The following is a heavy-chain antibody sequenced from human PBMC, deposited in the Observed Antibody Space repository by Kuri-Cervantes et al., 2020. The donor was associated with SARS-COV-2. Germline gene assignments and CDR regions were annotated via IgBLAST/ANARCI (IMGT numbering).Heavy chain of an antibody. CDR2: ISSSSSTI. Sequence: GGFLRLSCAASGFTFSSYSMNWVRQAPGKGLEWVSYISSSSSTIYYADSVKGRFTISRDNAKNSLYLQMNSLRAEDTAVYYCARDLSSGLWAFDYWGQGTLVTVSS. J-gene: IGHJ4*02. CDR3: ARDLSSGLWAFDY. V-gene: IGHV3-48*01. CDR1: GFTFSSYS. D-gene: IGHD5-18*01.